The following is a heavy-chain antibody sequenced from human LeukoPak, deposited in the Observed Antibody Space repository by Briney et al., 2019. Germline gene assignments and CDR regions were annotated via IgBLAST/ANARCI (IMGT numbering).Heavy chain of an antibody. Sequence: GGSLRLSCAASGFTFSSHGINWVRQAPGKGLEWVSAISGSGGSTYYADSVKGRFTISRDNSKNTLYLQMNSLRAEDTAVYYCAKLPIAAAVPYYFDYWGQGTLVTVSS. CDR1: GFTFSSHG. CDR2: ISGSGGST. CDR3: AKLPIAAAVPYYFDY. V-gene: IGHV3-23*01. D-gene: IGHD6-13*01. J-gene: IGHJ4*02.